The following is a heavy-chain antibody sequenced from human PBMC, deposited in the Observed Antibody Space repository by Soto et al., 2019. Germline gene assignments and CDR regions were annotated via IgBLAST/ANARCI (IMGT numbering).Heavy chain of an antibody. Sequence: QVQLMQSGAEVKKPGASVKVSCKASGDTFTDYYIHWVRQAPGQGLEWMGTVNPSGGHTTYAQHFLGRVTMTRDTSTSTLYMELNSLTSDDTAIYYCARGGHVVVVTAALHYWGQGTLVTVSS. V-gene: IGHV1-46*01. CDR3: ARGGHVVVVTAALHY. J-gene: IGHJ4*02. CDR2: VNPSGGHT. CDR1: GDTFTDYY. D-gene: IGHD2-21*02.